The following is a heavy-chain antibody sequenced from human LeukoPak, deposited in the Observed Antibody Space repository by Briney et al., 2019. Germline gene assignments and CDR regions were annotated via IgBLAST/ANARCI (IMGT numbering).Heavy chain of an antibody. CDR3: AKHAYYYDSSSYYYLAYYYYGMDV. D-gene: IGHD3-22*01. J-gene: IGHJ6*02. CDR2: IKQDGSEK. Sequence: GGALRLSCAASGFTFSSYWMSWVRQAPGKGLEWVANIKQDGSEKYYVDSVKGRFTISRDNAKNSLYLQMNSPRAEDTAVYYCAKHAYYYDSSSYYYLAYYYYGMDVWGQGTTVTVSS. V-gene: IGHV3-7*02. CDR1: GFTFSSYW.